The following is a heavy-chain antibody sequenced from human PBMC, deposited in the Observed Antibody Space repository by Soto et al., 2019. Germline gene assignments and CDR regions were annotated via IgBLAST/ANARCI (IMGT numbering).Heavy chain of an antibody. J-gene: IGHJ2*01. CDR2: IIPIFGTA. CDR1: GGTFSSYA. Sequence: QVQLVQSGAEVKKPGSSVKVSCKASGGTFSSYAISWVRQAPGQGLEWMGGIIPIFGTANYAQKFQGRVTITADESTSTAYMELSSLRSEDTAVYYCARDGGVGKRWLHLSWYFDLWGRGTLVTVSS. CDR3: ARDGGVGKRWLHLSWYFDL. D-gene: IGHD5-12*01. V-gene: IGHV1-69*01.